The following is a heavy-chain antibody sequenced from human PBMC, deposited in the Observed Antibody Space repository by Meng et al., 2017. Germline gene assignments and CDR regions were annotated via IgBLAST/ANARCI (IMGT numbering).Heavy chain of an antibody. D-gene: IGHD6-13*01. CDR1: GFTFSSYS. J-gene: IGHJ6*02. CDR2: ISSSSSYI. V-gene: IGHV3-21*01. CDR3: ARDPIGSSWWGGYYYYGMDV. Sequence: GESLKISCAASGFTFSSYSMNWVRQAPGKGLEWVSSISSSSSYIYYADSVKGRFTISRDNAKNSLYLQMNSLRAEDTAVYYCARDPIGSSWWGGYYYYGMDVWGQGTTVTVSS.